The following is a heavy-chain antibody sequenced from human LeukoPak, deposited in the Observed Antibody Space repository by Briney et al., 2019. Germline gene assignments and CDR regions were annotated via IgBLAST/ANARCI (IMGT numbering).Heavy chain of an antibody. CDR1: GGSISSGDYY. CDR2: IYCSGST. J-gene: IGHJ4*02. CDR3: AGIEGDYDFDY. D-gene: IGHD4-17*01. Sequence: SETLSLTCTVSGGSISSGDYYWSWIRQPPGKGLEWIGYIYCSGSTYHNPSLKSRVTISVDTSKNQFSQKLSSVTAADTAVYYCAGIEGDYDFDYWGQGTLVTVSS. V-gene: IGHV4-30-4*01.